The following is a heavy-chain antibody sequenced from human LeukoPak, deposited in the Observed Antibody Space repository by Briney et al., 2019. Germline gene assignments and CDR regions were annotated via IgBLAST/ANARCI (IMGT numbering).Heavy chain of an antibody. D-gene: IGHD3-10*01. V-gene: IGHV4-4*07. J-gene: IGHJ4*02. CDR3: ARDLITMVQGVQPGGRT. CDR2: IYTSGST. CDR1: GGSISSYY. Sequence: PSETLSLTCTVSGGSISSYYWSWIRQPAGKGLEWIGRIYTSGSTNYNPSLKSRVTMSVDTSKNQFSLKLSPVTAADTAVYYCARDLITMVQGVQPGGRTWGQGTLVTVSS.